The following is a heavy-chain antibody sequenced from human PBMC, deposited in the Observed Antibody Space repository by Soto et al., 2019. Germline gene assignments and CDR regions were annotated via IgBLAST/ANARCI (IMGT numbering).Heavy chain of an antibody. Sequence: GASVKVSCKASGYTFTSYGISWVRQAPGQGLEWMGWISAYNGNTNYAQKLQGRVTMTTDTSTSTACMELRSLRSDDTAVYYCARGPRPVGSYYYYYGMDVWGQGTTVTVSS. CDR3: ARGPRPVGSYYYYYGMDV. CDR2: ISAYNGNT. V-gene: IGHV1-18*01. D-gene: IGHD1-26*01. J-gene: IGHJ6*02. CDR1: GYTFTSYG.